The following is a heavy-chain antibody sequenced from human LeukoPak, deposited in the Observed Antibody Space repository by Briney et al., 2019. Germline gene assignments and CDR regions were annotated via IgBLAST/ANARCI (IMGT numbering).Heavy chain of an antibody. Sequence: GGSLRLSCAASGFTFSSYEMNWVRQAPGKGLEWVSYISSSGSTIYYADSVKGRFTISRDNAKNSLFLQMNRLRAEDTAVYYCTRGHPNMDTDAFDIWGQGTMVTVSP. D-gene: IGHD5-18*01. V-gene: IGHV3-48*03. CDR1: GFTFSSYE. CDR2: ISSSGSTI. J-gene: IGHJ3*02. CDR3: TRGHPNMDTDAFDI.